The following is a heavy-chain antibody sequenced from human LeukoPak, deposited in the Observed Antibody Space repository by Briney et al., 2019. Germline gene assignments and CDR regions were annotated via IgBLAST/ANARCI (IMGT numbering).Heavy chain of an antibody. D-gene: IGHD6-6*01. J-gene: IGHJ6*03. Sequence: AASVKVSCKASGGTFSSYAISWVRQAPGQGLEWMGRIIPIFGTANYAQKFQGRVTITTDESTSTAYMELSSLRSEDTAVYYCARVAYSSSSGYYYMDVWGKGTTVTVSS. V-gene: IGHV1-69*05. CDR3: ARVAYSSSSGYYYMDV. CDR2: IIPIFGTA. CDR1: GGTFSSYA.